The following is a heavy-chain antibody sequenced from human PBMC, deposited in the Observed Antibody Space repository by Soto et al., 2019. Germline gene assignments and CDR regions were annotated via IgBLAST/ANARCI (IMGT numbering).Heavy chain of an antibody. D-gene: IGHD2-15*01. CDR1: GGTFSSYA. CDR3: AIYCSGGSCYGRTNWFDP. V-gene: IGHV1-69*01. Sequence: QVQLVQSGAEVKKPGSSVKVSCKASGGTFSSYAISWVRQAPGQGLEWMGGIIPIFGTANYAQKFQGRVKSTADESTSTAYMELSSLRSEDTAVYYCAIYCSGGSCYGRTNWFDPWGQGTLVTVSS. J-gene: IGHJ5*02. CDR2: IIPIFGTA.